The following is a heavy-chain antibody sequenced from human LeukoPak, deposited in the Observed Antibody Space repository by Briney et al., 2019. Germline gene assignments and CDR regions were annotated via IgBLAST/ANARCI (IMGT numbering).Heavy chain of an antibody. Sequence: GGSLRLSCAASGFVFSGSSMHWVRQAPGKGLEWVSFIRFDATNKYYADSVKGRFTISRDNSKNSLDLQMNRLRGEDTAVYYCARVTTYYYDSSGYGDLDYWGQGTLVTVSS. J-gene: IGHJ4*02. CDR2: IRFDATNK. V-gene: IGHV3-30*02. CDR3: ARVTTYYYDSSGYGDLDY. D-gene: IGHD3-22*01. CDR1: GFVFSGSS.